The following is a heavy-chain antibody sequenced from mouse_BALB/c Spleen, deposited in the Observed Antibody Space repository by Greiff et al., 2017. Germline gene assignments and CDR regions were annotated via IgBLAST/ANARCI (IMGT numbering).Heavy chain of an antibody. V-gene: IGHV1-63*01. CDR1: GYAFTNYW. D-gene: IGHD1-1*01. CDR3: AREGVVAPMDY. CDR2: IYPGSGNT. Sequence: QVQLQQSGAELVRPGTSVKISCKASGYAFTNYWLGWVKQRPGHGLEWIGDIYPGSGNTYYNEKFKGKATLTADKSSSTAYMQLSSLTSEDSAVYFCAREGVVAPMDYWGQGTSVTVSS. J-gene: IGHJ4*01.